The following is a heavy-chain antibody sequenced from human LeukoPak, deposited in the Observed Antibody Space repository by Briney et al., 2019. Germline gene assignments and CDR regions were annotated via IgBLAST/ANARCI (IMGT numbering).Heavy chain of an antibody. CDR2: VYHSGTS. CDR3: ARTYGGNDWFDP. V-gene: IGHV4-38-2*02. D-gene: IGHD4-23*01. CDR1: GYSISTGYY. Sequence: SETLSLTCTVSGYSISTGYYWAWIRQPPGKGLEWIGSVYHSGTSYYNSSLKSRVTISMDTPKNQFSLNPTSVIATDTAMYYCARTYGGNDWFDPWGQGTLVTVSS. J-gene: IGHJ5*02.